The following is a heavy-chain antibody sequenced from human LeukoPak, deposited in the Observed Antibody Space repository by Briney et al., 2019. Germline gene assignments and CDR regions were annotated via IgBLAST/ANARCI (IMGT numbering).Heavy chain of an antibody. J-gene: IGHJ3*01. CDR2: INPNSGDT. V-gene: IGHV1-2*02. CDR3: AKDRIYQFSPNGWGAFDV. Sequence: ASVKVSCKASGYTFRAFYKHWVRQAPGQGPEWMGWINPNSGDTVYAQKFQGRVTMTSDTSISTAYLELSRLRSDDTAVYYCAKDRIYQFSPNGWGAFDVSGQGTMVTVSS. CDR1: GYTFRAFY. D-gene: IGHD3-10*01.